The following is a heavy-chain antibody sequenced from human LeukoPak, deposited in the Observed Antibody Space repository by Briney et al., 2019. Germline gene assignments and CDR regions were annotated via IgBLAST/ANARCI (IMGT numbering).Heavy chain of an antibody. CDR3: ATVSIYSGYVDFDY. D-gene: IGHD5-12*01. CDR2: INHSGST. J-gene: IGHJ4*02. V-gene: IGHV4-34*01. CDR1: GGSFSGYY. Sequence: TSETLSLTCAVYGGSFSGYYWSWIRQPPGKGLEWIGEINHSGSTNYNPSLKSRVTISVDTSKNQFSLKLSSVTAADTAVYYCATVSIYSGYVDFDYWGQGTLVTVSS.